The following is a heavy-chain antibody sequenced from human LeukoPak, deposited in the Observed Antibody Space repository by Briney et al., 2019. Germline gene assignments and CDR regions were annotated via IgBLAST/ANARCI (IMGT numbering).Heavy chain of an antibody. CDR3: ASLSSSGWPLYYYYGMDV. D-gene: IGHD6-19*01. V-gene: IGHV4-34*01. Sequence: SETLSLTCAVYGGSFSGYYWSWIRQPPGKGLEWIGEINHSGSTNYNPSLKSRVTISVDTSKNQFSLKLSSVTAADTAVYYCASLSSSGWPLYYYYGMDVWGQGTTVTVSS. J-gene: IGHJ6*02. CDR2: INHSGST. CDR1: GGSFSGYY.